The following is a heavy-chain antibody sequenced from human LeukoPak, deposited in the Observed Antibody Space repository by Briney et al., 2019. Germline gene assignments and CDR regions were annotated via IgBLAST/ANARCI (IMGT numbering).Heavy chain of an antibody. J-gene: IGHJ1*01. D-gene: IGHD3-22*01. Sequence: SETLSLTCTVSGGSISSYYWSWIRQPPGKGLEWTGYIYYSGSTNYNPSLKSRVTISVDTSKNQFSLKLSSVTAADTAVYYCARGNHYYDSSAYLAWESFQHWGQGTLVTVSS. V-gene: IGHV4-59*01. CDR1: GGSISSYY. CDR2: IYYSGST. CDR3: ARGNHYYDSSAYLAWESFQH.